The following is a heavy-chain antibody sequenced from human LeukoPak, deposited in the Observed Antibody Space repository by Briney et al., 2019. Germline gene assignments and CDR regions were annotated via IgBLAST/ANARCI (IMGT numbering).Heavy chain of an antibody. D-gene: IGHD3-22*01. CDR1: GYTFTSYD. V-gene: IGHV1-8*01. CDR2: MNPNSGNT. Sequence: ASVKVSCKASGYTFTSYDINWVRQATGQGLGWMGWMNPNSGNTGYAQKFQGRVTMTRNTSISTAYMELSSLGSEDTAVYYCTRGRGYYDSLLRRSGDAFDIWGQGTMVTVSS. J-gene: IGHJ3*02. CDR3: TRGRGYYDSLLRRSGDAFDI.